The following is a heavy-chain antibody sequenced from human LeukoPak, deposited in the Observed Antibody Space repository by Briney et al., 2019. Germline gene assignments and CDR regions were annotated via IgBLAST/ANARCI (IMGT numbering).Heavy chain of an antibody. CDR2: IYYSGST. Sequence: KSSETLSLTCTVSGGSISSYYWSWIRQPPGKGLEWIGYIYYSGSTNYNPSLKSRVTISVDTSKNQFSLKLSSVTAADTAVYYCARVLTPPYYDFWSGYYPIMNYYYYYMDVWGKGTTVTVSS. D-gene: IGHD3-3*01. CDR3: ARVLTPPYYDFWSGYYPIMNYYYYYMDV. J-gene: IGHJ6*03. CDR1: GGSISSYY. V-gene: IGHV4-59*01.